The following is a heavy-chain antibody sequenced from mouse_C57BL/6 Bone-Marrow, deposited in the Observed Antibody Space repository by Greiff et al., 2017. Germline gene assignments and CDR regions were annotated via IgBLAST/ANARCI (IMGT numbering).Heavy chain of an antibody. CDR2: ISYDGSN. Sequence: EVQLQESGPGLVKPSQSLSLTCSVTGYSITSGYYWNWIRQFPGNKLEWMGYISYDGSNNYNPSLKNRISITRDTSKNQFFLKLNSVTTEDTATYCCARGGYRVPFDYWGQGTTLTVSS. CDR1: GYSITSGYY. V-gene: IGHV3-6*01. CDR3: ARGGYRVPFDY. J-gene: IGHJ2*01. D-gene: IGHD2-12*01.